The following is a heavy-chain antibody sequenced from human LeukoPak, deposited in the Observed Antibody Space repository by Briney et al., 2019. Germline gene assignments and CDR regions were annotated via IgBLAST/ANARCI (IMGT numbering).Heavy chain of an antibody. D-gene: IGHD3-3*01. V-gene: IGHV3-30*18. Sequence: GGSLRLSCAASGFTFSNYGMHWVRQSPGRGLEWVAFLSFDGSNEFYADSLKGRFTISRDDSKNTLYLQMNSLRAEDTAVYYCAKIENTYYDFWSGYLNYYYYGMDVWGQGTTVTVSS. CDR1: GFTFSNYG. CDR3: AKIENTYYDFWSGYLNYYYYGMDV. J-gene: IGHJ6*02. CDR2: LSFDGSNE.